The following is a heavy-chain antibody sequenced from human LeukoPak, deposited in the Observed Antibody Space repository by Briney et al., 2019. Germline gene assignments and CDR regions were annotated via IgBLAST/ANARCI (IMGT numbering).Heavy chain of an antibody. J-gene: IGHJ5*02. D-gene: IGHD6-13*01. CDR3: ASLVAAAGYWWLDP. CDR2: IYYSGST. Sequence: SETLSLTCTVSDGSVSSRSHYWSWIRQPPGRGLEWIGYIYYSGSTNYNPSLKSRVTIAVDTSKTQFSLKLRSVTAADTAVYYCASLVAAAGYWWLDPWGQGTLVTVSS. CDR1: DGSVSSRSHY. V-gene: IGHV4-61*01.